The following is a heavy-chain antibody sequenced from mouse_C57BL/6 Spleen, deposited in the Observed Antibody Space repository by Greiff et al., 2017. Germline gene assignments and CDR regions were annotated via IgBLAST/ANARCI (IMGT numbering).Heavy chain of an antibody. CDR2: IWGGGST. D-gene: IGHD4-1*01. CDR1: GFSLTSYG. J-gene: IGHJ4*01. Sequence: VKLVESGPGLVAPSQSLSITCTVSGFSLTSYGVDWVRQPPGKGLEWLGVIWGGGSTTYNSALMSRLIISKNKSKSQVFIKMNSLQTDDTAMYYCAKQGNWDDAMDYWGQGTSVTVSS. CDR3: AKQGNWDDAMDY. V-gene: IGHV2-9*01.